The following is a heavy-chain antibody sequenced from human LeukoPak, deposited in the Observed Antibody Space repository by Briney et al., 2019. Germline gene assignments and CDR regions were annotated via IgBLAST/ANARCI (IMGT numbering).Heavy chain of an antibody. V-gene: IGHV4-39*01. CDR1: GGSISSNNYY. J-gene: IGHJ4*02. CDR3: ASSPSGYWWNFDC. D-gene: IGHD3-22*01. CDR2: IYYSGST. Sequence: SETLSLTCTVSGGSISSNNYYWGWIRQPPGKGLEWIGSIYYSGSTYNSPSLKSRVTISVDTTKNQFSLKLTSVTAADTAVYYCASSPSGYWWNFDCWGQGTLVTVSS.